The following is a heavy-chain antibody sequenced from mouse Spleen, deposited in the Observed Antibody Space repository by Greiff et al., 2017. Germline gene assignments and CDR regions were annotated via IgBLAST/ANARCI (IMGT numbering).Heavy chain of an antibody. CDR1: GYTFTSYW. V-gene: IGHV1-55*01. D-gene: IGHD3-2*02. CDR2: IYPGSGST. Sequence: QVQLQQPGAELVKPGASVKMSCKASGYTFTSYWITWVKQRPGQGLEWIGDIYPGSGSTNYNEKFKSKATLTVDTSSSTAYMQLSSLTSEDSAVYYCARGRGSSGYEDYWGQGTTLTVSS. J-gene: IGHJ2*01. CDR3: ARGRGSSGYEDY.